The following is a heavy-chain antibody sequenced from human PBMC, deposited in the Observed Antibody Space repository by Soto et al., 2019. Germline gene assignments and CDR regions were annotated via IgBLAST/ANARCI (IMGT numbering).Heavy chain of an antibody. J-gene: IGHJ4*02. D-gene: IGHD6-6*01. CDR2: ISGYNDET. CDR1: GYTFTSYG. CDR3: ATNRSSKGYFDY. V-gene: IGHV1-18*04. Sequence: QVQLVQSGGEVKKPGASVKVSCKASGYTFTSYGISWVRQAPGQGLEWMGWISGYNDETNYAQRLQGRVTMTTDTSTSTAYMELRSMRKDDTAVDYCATNRSSKGYFDYWGQGTLVNVSP.